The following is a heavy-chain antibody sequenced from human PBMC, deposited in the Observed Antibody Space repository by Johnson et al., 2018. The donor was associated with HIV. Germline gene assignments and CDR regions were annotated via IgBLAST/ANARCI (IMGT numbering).Heavy chain of an antibody. CDR1: GFTFSSYD. D-gene: IGHD1-26*01. Sequence: QMQLVESGVGVVQPGRSLRLSCAASGFTFSSYDMHWVRQAPGKGLEWVAVISYDGSNKYYADSVKGRFTISRDNAKNSLYLQMNSLRAEDTAVYPGASDGWELLGVAAFDVWGQGTMVTVSS. V-gene: IGHV3-30*03. CDR2: ISYDGSNK. CDR3: ASDGWELLGVAAFDV. J-gene: IGHJ3*01.